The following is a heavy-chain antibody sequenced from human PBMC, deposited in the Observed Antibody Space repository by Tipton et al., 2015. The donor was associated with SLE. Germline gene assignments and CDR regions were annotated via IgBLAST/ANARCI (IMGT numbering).Heavy chain of an antibody. CDR2: IYTSGST. Sequence: TLSLTCTVSGGSISSYYWSWIRQPPGKGLEWIGYIYTSGSTNYNPSLKSRVTISVDTSKNQFSLKLSSVTAADTAVYYCARPLVAAAGWEAFDIWGQGTMVTVSS. V-gene: IGHV4-4*08. CDR3: ARPLVAAAGWEAFDI. D-gene: IGHD6-13*01. CDR1: GGSISSYY. J-gene: IGHJ3*02.